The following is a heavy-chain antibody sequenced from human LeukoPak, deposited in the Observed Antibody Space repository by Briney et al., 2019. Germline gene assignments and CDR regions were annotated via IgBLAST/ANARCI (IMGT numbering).Heavy chain of an antibody. Sequence: GGSLRLSCAASGFTFSSYSMNWVRQAPGKGLEWVSYISSSSSTIYYADSVKGRFTISRDNAKNSLYLQMNSLRAEDTAVYYCAKATDSSSWYSYYYYYMDVWGKGTTVTISS. CDR1: GFTFSSYS. D-gene: IGHD6-13*01. CDR3: AKATDSSSWYSYYYYYMDV. J-gene: IGHJ6*03. V-gene: IGHV3-48*01. CDR2: ISSSSSTI.